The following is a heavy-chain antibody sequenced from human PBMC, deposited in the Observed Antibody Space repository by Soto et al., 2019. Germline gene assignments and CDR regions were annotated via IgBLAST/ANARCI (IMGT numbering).Heavy chain of an antibody. CDR3: ARDQRSGSYRHDAFDI. CDR2: IKQDGSEK. J-gene: IGHJ3*02. Sequence: GGSLRLSCAASGFTFSSYWMSWVRQAPGKGLEWVANIKQDGSEKYYVDSVKGRFTISRDNAKNSLYLQMNSLRAEDTAVYYCARDQRSGSYRHDAFDIWGQGTMVTVSS. D-gene: IGHD1-26*01. V-gene: IGHV3-7*01. CDR1: GFTFSSYW.